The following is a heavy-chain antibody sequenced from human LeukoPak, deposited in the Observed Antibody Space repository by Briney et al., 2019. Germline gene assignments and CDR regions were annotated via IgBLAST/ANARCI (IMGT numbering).Heavy chain of an antibody. CDR1: GFTFSSYA. V-gene: IGHV3-23*01. D-gene: IGHD4-23*01. Sequence: GGSLRLSCAASGFTFSSYAMSWVRQAPGEGLEWVSAISGSGGSTYYADSVKGRFTISRDNSKNTLFLQMNSLRAEDTAVYYCAKPRGKSFDYWGQGTLVTVSS. CDR2: ISGSGGST. CDR3: AKPRGKSFDY. J-gene: IGHJ4*02.